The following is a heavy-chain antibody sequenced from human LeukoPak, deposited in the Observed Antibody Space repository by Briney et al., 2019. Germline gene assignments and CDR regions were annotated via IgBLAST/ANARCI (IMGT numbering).Heavy chain of an antibody. V-gene: IGHV4-4*02. D-gene: IGHD6-13*01. CDR3: ASAEPRRLIWYPY. Sequence: PSGTLSLTCAVSGAPIRSNNWWWGWVRQPRGRGGEWIGEFYHSRSPNYTPSLKSRVTMSVYKSQNQSSLKLSSVTAPDTAVYYCASAEPRRLIWYPYWGQGTLLTVSS. CDR1: GAPIRSNNW. CDR2: FYHSRSP. J-gene: IGHJ4*02.